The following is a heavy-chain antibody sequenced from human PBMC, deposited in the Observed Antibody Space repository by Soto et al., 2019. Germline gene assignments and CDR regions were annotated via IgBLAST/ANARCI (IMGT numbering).Heavy chain of an antibody. CDR3: ASAAGYCSGGSCFPGYFQH. D-gene: IGHD2-15*01. CDR1: GGSISSGGYY. J-gene: IGHJ1*01. CDR2: IYYSGST. Sequence: SETLSLTCTVSGGSISSGGYYWSWIRQHPGKGLEWIGYIYYSGSTYYNPSLKSRVTISVDTSKNQFSLRLGSVTAADTAVYYCASAAGYCSGGSCFPGYFQHWGQGTLVTVSS. V-gene: IGHV4-31*03.